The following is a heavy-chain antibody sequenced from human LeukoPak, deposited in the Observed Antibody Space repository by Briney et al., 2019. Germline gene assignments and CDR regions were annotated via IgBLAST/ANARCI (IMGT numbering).Heavy chain of an antibody. J-gene: IGHJ5*02. CDR2: IIPILGTA. CDR1: GGTFSNYA. D-gene: IGHD6-13*01. CDR3: ARDGRQQLANWFDP. V-gene: IGHV1-69*13. Sequence: ASVKVSCKASGGTFSNYAISWVRQAPGQGLDWMGGIIPILGTAKYAQKFQGRVTITADESTSTAYMELSSLRSEDTAVYYCARDGRQQLANWFDPWGQGTLVTVSS.